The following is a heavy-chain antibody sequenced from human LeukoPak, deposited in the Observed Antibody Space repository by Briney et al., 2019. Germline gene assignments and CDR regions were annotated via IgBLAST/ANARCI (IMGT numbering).Heavy chain of an antibody. CDR2: INHSGST. V-gene: IGHV4-34*01. Sequence: KPSETLSLTCAVYGGSFSGYYWSWIRQPPGKGLEWIGEINHSGSTNYNPSLKSRVTISVDTSKNQFSLKLGSVTAADTAVYYCARGPPPDFDCWGQGTLVTVSS. CDR3: ARGPPPDFDC. CDR1: GGSFSGYY. J-gene: IGHJ4*02.